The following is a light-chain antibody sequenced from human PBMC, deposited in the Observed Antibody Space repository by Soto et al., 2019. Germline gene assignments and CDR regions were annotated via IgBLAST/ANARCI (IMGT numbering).Light chain of an antibody. CDR2: EGS. J-gene: IGLJ1*01. CDR1: SSDVGSYNP. Sequence: QSALTQPASVSGSPGQSITISCTGTSSDVGSYNPVSWYQQHPGKAPKLMIYEGSKRPSGVSNHFSGSKSGNTASLTISGLQAEDEADYYCCSYAGSSTPYVFGTGTKVT. CDR3: CSYAGSSTPYV. V-gene: IGLV2-23*01.